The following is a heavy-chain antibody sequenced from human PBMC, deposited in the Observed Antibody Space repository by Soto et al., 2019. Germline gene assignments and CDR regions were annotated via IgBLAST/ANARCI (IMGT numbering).Heavy chain of an antibody. CDR3: ASDMGSYIFYGMYV. J-gene: IGHJ6*02. V-gene: IGHV1-58*01. D-gene: IGHD1-26*01. CDR1: GFSFTSST. CDR2: IVVGSGNT. Sequence: SVKVSCKVSGFSFTSSTVQRVRQARGQRLEWIGWIVVGSGNTNYAQKFQERVTITRDMSTSTAYMQLSSLRSEDTDEYYCASDMGSYIFYGMYVWGQGTTVTVSS.